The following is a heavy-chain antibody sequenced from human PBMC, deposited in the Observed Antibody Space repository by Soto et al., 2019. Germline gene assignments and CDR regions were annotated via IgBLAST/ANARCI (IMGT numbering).Heavy chain of an antibody. V-gene: IGHV1-69*04. CDR3: ARDREAKIVVATTLWWFDP. CDR2: IIPILGIA. D-gene: IGHD5-12*01. Sequence: SVKVSCKASGGTFSSYTISWVRQAPGQGLEWMGRIIPILGIANYAQKFQGRVTITADKSTSTAYMELSSLRSEDTAVYYCARDREAKIVVATTLWWFDPWGQGTLLTVSS. J-gene: IGHJ5*02. CDR1: GGTFSSYT.